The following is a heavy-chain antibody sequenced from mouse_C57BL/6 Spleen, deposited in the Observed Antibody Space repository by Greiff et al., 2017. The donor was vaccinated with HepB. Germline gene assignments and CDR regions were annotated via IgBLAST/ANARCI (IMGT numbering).Heavy chain of an antibody. CDR1: GFTFSDYG. CDR2: ISSGSSTI. D-gene: IGHD2-4*01. Sequence: VQLKESGGGLVKPGGSLKLSCAASGFTFSDYGMHWVRQAPEKGLEWVAYISSGSSTIYYADTVKGRFTISRDNAKNTLFLQMTSLRSEDTAMYYCAIIYYDYLYYFDYWGQGTTLTVSS. CDR3: AIIYYDYLYYFDY. V-gene: IGHV5-17*01. J-gene: IGHJ2*01.